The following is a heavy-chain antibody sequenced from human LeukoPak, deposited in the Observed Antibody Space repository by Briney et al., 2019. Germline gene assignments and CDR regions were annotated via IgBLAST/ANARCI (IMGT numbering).Heavy chain of an antibody. Sequence: ASVKVSCKASGGTFSDYAINWVRQAPGQGLEWMGGIIPIFGKANYAQKFQGRVTITADESTRTAYMELSSLRSEDTAVFYCARGWLAETTVVTPYNYWGRGTLVSVSS. CDR2: IIPIFGKA. V-gene: IGHV1-69*13. CDR3: ARGWLAETTVVTPYNY. J-gene: IGHJ4*02. CDR1: GGTFSDYA. D-gene: IGHD4-23*01.